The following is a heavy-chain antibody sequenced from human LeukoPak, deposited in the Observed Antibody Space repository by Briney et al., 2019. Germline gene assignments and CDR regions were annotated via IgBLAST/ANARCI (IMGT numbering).Heavy chain of an antibody. D-gene: IGHD3-22*01. J-gene: IGHJ4*02. Sequence: GGSLRLSCAASGFTFSSYAMHWVRQAPGKGLEWVAVISYDGSNKYYADSVKGRFTISRDNSKNALYLQMNSLRAEDTAVYYCALGGYYDSSGYFSYWGQGTLVTVSS. CDR1: GFTFSSYA. CDR3: ALGGYYDSSGYFSY. CDR2: ISYDGSNK. V-gene: IGHV3-30-3*01.